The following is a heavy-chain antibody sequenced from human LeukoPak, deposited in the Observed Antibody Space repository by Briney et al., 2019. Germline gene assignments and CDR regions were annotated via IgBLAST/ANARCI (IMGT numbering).Heavy chain of an antibody. CDR3: ARILGTYYYGLDV. J-gene: IGHJ6*01. V-gene: IGHV3-53*01. Sequence: PGGSLRLSCAASGFTVSSNYMSWVRQAPGKGLEWVSVIYSGGSTYYADSVKGRFTISRDNSKNTLYLQMNSLRAEDTAVYYCARILGTYYYGLDVWGQGTTVTVSS. D-gene: IGHD3-16*01. CDR1: GFTVSSNY. CDR2: IYSGGST.